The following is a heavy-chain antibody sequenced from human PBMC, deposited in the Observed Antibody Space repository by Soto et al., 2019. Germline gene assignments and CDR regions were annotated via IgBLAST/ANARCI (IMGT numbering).Heavy chain of an antibody. CDR2: VIPSFGTA. D-gene: IGHD2-21*02. CDR3: ARDPSDIVGVTEGDSYYSYGMDV. Sequence: QVQLVQSGAEVKKPGSSVKVSCKASGGTFTSYAISWVRQAPVQGLEWMVGVIPSFGTANDEQKFQGRVTITADESKSPAYIEMSSLRSEDTGVYYCARDPSDIVGVTEGDSYYSYGMDVWGQGTTVTGSS. J-gene: IGHJ6*02. V-gene: IGHV1-69*12. CDR1: GGTFTSYA.